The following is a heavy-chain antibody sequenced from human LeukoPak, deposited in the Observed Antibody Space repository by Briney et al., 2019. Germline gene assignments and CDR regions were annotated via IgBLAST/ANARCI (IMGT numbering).Heavy chain of an antibody. Sequence: PGGSLRLSCAASGFTFSSYAMSWVRQAPGKGLEWVSAISGSGGSTYYADSVKGRFTVSRDNSKNTLYLQMNSLRAEDTAVYYCARDLDSYWYFDLWGRGTLVTVSS. CDR3: ARDLDSYWYFDL. V-gene: IGHV3-23*01. CDR2: ISGSGGST. J-gene: IGHJ2*01. CDR1: GFTFSSYA. D-gene: IGHD1-1*01.